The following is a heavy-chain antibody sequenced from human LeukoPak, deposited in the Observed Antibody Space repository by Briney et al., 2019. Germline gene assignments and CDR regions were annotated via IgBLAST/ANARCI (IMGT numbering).Heavy chain of an antibody. CDR2: ISSSGSTI. Sequence: GGSLRLSCAASGFTFSSYAMHWVRQAPGKGLEWVSYISSSGSTIYYADSVKGRFTISRDNAKNSLHLQMNSLRAEDTAVYYCARCPVDYYYDSSGLLFDYWGQGTLVTVSS. CDR1: GFTFSSYA. J-gene: IGHJ4*02. V-gene: IGHV3-48*04. D-gene: IGHD3-22*01. CDR3: ARCPVDYYYDSSGLLFDY.